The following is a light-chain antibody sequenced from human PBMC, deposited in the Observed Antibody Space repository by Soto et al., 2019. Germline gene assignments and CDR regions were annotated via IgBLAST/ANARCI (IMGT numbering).Light chain of an antibody. CDR2: DAS. V-gene: IGKV3-11*01. CDR3: QQRSNWPPT. J-gene: IGKJ2*01. Sequence: EIVLTQSPATLSLSPGERATLSCRASQSVSSYLAWYQQKPGQAPRLLIYDASNRATGIPARFSGSGSGTDFTLTIRSLEPEDFAVYYCQQRSNWPPTSGQGTKREIK. CDR1: QSVSSY.